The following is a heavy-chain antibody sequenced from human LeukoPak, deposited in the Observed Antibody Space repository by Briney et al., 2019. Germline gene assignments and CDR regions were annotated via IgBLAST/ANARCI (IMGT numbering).Heavy chain of an antibody. V-gene: IGHV3-23*01. CDR3: AREAYYDSSGLDYYGMDV. Sequence: GGSLRLSCAASGFTFSSYAMSWVRQAPGKGLEWVSAISGSGGSTYYADSVKGRFTISRDNSKNTLYLQMNSLRAEDTAVYYCAREAYYDSSGLDYYGMDVWGQGTTVTVSS. CDR2: ISGSGGST. CDR1: GFTFSSYA. D-gene: IGHD3-22*01. J-gene: IGHJ6*02.